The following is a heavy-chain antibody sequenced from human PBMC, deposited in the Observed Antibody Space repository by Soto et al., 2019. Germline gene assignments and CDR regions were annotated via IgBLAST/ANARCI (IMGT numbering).Heavy chain of an antibody. Sequence: QVQLQESGPGLVKPSQTLSLTCNVSGGSITSGGFYWGWIRQHPRKGLEWIGNIFHSGSVSYNPSLRSRLTMSADTSKNQLSLNLRSVSAAATAVYYCARGGADDSYFGPWGQGTLVTVSS. CDR2: IFHSGSV. CDR1: GGSITSGGFY. CDR3: ARGGADDSYFGP. J-gene: IGHJ5*02. D-gene: IGHD5-18*01. V-gene: IGHV4-31*03.